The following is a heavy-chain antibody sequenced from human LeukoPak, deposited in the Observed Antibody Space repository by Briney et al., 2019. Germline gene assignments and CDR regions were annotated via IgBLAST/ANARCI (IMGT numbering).Heavy chain of an antibody. V-gene: IGHV1-24*01. CDR3: AGIAAAGTSFDY. CDR1: GYTLTELS. Sequence: GASVKVSCKVSGYTLTELSMHWVRQAPGKGLEWMGGFDPEDGETIYAQKFQGRVTMTEDTSTDTAYMELSSLRSEDTAVYYCAGIAAAGTSFDYWGQGTLVTVSS. J-gene: IGHJ4*02. CDR2: FDPEDGET. D-gene: IGHD6-13*01.